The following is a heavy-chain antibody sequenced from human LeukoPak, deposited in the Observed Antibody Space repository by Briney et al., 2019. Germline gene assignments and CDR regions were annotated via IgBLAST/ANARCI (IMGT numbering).Heavy chain of an antibody. J-gene: IGHJ4*02. V-gene: IGHV4-39*01. CDR2: IYYSGST. D-gene: IGHD2/OR15-2a*01. Sequence: SETLSLTCTVSGGSISSSTYYWGWIRQPPGKGLEWIGSIYYSGSTYYNPSLKSRVTISVDTSKNQFSLKLSSVTAADTAVYYCARRGRIYFYYFDYWGQGTLVTVSS. CDR1: GGSISSSTYY. CDR3: ARRGRIYFYYFDY.